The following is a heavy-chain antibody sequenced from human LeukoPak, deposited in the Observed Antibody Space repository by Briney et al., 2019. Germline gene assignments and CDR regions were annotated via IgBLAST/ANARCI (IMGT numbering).Heavy chain of an antibody. CDR3: ARGYPYGSGSALGN. CDR1: GYSFTSYW. J-gene: IGHJ1*01. Sequence: GESLKISCKGAGYSFTSYWIGWVRQMPGEGLVGMGIIYPGDSDTRYSPSFQGQVNISADKSISTAYLQWSSLKASDTALYYCARGYPYGSGSALGNWGQGTLVTVSS. D-gene: IGHD3-10*01. V-gene: IGHV5-51*01. CDR2: IYPGDSDT.